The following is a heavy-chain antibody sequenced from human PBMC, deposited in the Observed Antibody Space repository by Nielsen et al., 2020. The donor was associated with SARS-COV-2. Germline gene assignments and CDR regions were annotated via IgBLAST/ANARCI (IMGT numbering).Heavy chain of an antibody. CDR1: GYTFTSYG. CDR2: ISAYNGNT. Sequence: ASVKVSCKASGYTFTSYGISWVRQAPGQGLEWMGWISAYNGNTNYAQKLQGRVTMTTDTSTSTAYMELRSLRSDDTAVYYCAREYDLSSSWYEPLGYWGQGTLVTVSS. V-gene: IGHV1-18*01. D-gene: IGHD6-13*01. J-gene: IGHJ4*02. CDR3: AREYDLSSSWYEPLGY.